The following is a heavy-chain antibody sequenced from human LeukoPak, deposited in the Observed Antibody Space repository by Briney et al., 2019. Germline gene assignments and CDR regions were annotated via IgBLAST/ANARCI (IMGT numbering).Heavy chain of an antibody. D-gene: IGHD3-22*01. V-gene: IGHV3-23*01. CDR3: AKDLKYDSSGYYPLTYDY. CDR1: GFTFSSYA. Sequence: GGSLRLSCTASGFTFSSYAITWVRQAPGKGLEWVSAVSSNGAKTYYADSVKGRFTISRDNSKNTLYLQMNSLRAEDTAVYYCAKDLKYDSSGYYPLTYDYWGQGTLVTVSS. J-gene: IGHJ4*02. CDR2: VSSNGAKT.